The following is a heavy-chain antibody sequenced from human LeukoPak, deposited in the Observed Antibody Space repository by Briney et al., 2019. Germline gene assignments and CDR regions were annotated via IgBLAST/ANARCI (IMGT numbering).Heavy chain of an antibody. J-gene: IGHJ4*02. V-gene: IGHV3-33*01. CDR1: GFTFSNYG. Sequence: PGGSLRLSCAASGFTFSNYGMHWVRQAPGKGLEWVAVIWYDGSNKYYADSVKGRFTISRDNSKNTLYLQMNRLRAEDTAVYYCARDSNFLNYYDRKSSFDYWGQGTLVTVSS. CDR3: ARDSNFLNYYDRKSSFDY. D-gene: IGHD3-22*01. CDR2: IWYDGSNK.